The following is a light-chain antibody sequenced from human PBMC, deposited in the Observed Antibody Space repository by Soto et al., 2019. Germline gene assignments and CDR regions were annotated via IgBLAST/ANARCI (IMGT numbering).Light chain of an antibody. V-gene: IGLV2-14*01. Sequence: QSALTQPASVSGSPGQSITISCTGNSSDVGGYNYVSWYQQLPGKAPKLMIYDVSNRPSGVSDRFSGSKSGNTASLTISGLQAEDEADYYCSSYTSSGTLVFGGGTKLSVL. J-gene: IGLJ3*02. CDR3: SSYTSSGTLV. CDR2: DVS. CDR1: SSDVGGYNY.